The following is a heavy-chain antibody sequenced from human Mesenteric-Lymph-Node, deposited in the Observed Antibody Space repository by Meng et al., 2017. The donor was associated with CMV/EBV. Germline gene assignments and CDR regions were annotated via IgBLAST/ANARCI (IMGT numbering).Heavy chain of an antibody. CDR2: ISISSSTI. V-gene: IGHV3-48*04. Sequence: GESLKISCAASQFTFSTYSMNWVQAPGKGLEWVSYISISSSTIYYADSVKGRFTISRDNAKNSLYLQMNSLRAEDTAVYYCAREYSSSSGRSFDYWGQGTLVTVSS. J-gene: IGHJ4*02. CDR3: AREYSSSSGRSFDY. CDR1: QFTFSTYS. D-gene: IGHD6-6*01.